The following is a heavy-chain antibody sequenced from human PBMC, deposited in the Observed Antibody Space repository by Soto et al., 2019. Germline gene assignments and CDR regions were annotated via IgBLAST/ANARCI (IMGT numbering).Heavy chain of an antibody. V-gene: IGHV3-23*01. D-gene: IGHD6-19*01. Sequence: HPGGSLRLSCAASGFTFSSYAMSWVRQAPGKGLEWVSAISGSGGSTYYADSVKGRFTISRDNSKNTLYLQMSSLRAEDTAVYYCAKTFKGWLVRGAFDIWGQGTMVTVSS. J-gene: IGHJ3*02. CDR2: ISGSGGST. CDR3: AKTFKGWLVRGAFDI. CDR1: GFTFSSYA.